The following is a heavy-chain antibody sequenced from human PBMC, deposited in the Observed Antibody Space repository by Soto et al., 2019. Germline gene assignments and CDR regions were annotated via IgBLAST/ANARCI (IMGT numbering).Heavy chain of an antibody. J-gene: IGHJ5*02. CDR3: ARGVRILELRYNWFDP. CDR1: GGSISSYY. V-gene: IGHV4-59*01. D-gene: IGHD1-7*01. Sequence: LSLTCTVSGGSISSYYWSWIRQPPGKGLEWIGYIYYSGSTNYNPSLKSRVTISVDTSKNQFSLKLSSVTAADTAVYYCARGVRILELRYNWFDPWGQGTLVTVSS. CDR2: IYYSGST.